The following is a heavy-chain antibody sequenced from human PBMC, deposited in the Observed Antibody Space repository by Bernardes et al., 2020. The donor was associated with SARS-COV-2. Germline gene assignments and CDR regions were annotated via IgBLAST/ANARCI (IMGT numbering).Heavy chain of an antibody. V-gene: IGHV1-2*02. CDR3: ARAVDGLVPFLDY. CDR2: INPNSGGT. CDR1: GYPFTGYY. J-gene: IGHJ4*02. D-gene: IGHD6-19*01. Sequence: ASVKVSCKASGYPFTGYYIHWVRQAPGQGLEWMGWINPNSGGTKYAQKFQGRVTMTRDTSITTAYMELSSLRTDDTAVYYCARAVDGLVPFLDYWAQGTLVTVSS.